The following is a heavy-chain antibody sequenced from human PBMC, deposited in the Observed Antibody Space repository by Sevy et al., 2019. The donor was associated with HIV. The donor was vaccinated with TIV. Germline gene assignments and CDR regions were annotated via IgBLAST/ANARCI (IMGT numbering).Heavy chain of an antibody. V-gene: IGHV3-30*18. CDR3: AKDMVDCSGGTCYSGAVSPFES. J-gene: IGHJ4*02. Sequence: GGSLRLSCAASGFIFNNYDMYWIRQAPGKGLEWVATVSSDGADKVYADIVKGRFTISRDSSRSRLYLQMSRLRPEDTGVYFCAKDMVDCSGGTCYSGAVSPFESWGQGTLVTVSS. D-gene: IGHD2-15*01. CDR2: VSSDGADK. CDR1: GFIFNNYD.